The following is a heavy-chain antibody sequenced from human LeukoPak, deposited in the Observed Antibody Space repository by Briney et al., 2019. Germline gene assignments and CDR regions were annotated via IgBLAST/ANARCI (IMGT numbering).Heavy chain of an antibody. CDR3: ARAYYDILTGYYVRLGELSSPLYYFDY. J-gene: IGHJ4*02. CDR1: GYSISSGYY. CDR2: IYHSGST. Sequence: SETLSLTCAVSGYSISSGYYWGWIRQPPGKGLEWIGSIYHSGSTYYNPSLKSRVTISVDTSKNQFSLKLSSVTAADTAVYYCARAYYDILTGYYVRLGELSSPLYYFDYWGQGTLVTVSS. V-gene: IGHV4-38-2*01. D-gene: IGHD3-9*01.